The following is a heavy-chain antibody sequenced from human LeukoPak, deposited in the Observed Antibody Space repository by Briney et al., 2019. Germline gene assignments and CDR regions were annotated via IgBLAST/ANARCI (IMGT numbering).Heavy chain of an antibody. CDR3: ARGPLSSRTTWTWFDP. Sequence: SETLSLTCTVSGGSISPYYWTWIRQPPGKGLEWIGYIYYNGNTNYNPSLKSRITISVDTSKNQFSLRLKSVTAADTAMYYCARGPLSSRTTWTWFDPWGQETLVTVSS. D-gene: IGHD6-13*01. V-gene: IGHV4-59*01. CDR2: IYYNGNT. CDR1: GGSISPYY. J-gene: IGHJ5*02.